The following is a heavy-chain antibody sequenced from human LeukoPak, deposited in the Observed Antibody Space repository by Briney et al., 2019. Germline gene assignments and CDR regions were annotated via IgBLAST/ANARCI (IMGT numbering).Heavy chain of an antibody. CDR3: AELGITMIGGV. D-gene: IGHD3-10*02. J-gene: IGHJ6*04. CDR2: ITSSSSYI. CDR1: GFTFSTHK. Sequence: PGGALRLSCAAPGFTFSTHKMNLGRPAPGKGVGGVSSITSSSSYIYYADSVKGRFTISRDNAKNSLYLQMNSLRAEDTAVYYCAELGITMIGGVWGKGTTVTISS. V-gene: IGHV3-21*01.